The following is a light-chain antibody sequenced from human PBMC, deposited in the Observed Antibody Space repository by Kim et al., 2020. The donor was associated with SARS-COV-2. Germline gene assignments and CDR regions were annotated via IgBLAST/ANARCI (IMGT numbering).Light chain of an antibody. V-gene: IGLV2-11*01. J-gene: IGLJ2*01. CDR3: CSYAGSVV. CDR1: SIDVGNYNY. CDR2: DDT. Sequence: VQTATIACTGHSIDVGNYNYGTWYQQHPDKAPNLIVYDDTKRRSGVPDRFAGSKAGNTASLTISRLQAEDEADYYCCSYAGSVVFGGGTQLTVL.